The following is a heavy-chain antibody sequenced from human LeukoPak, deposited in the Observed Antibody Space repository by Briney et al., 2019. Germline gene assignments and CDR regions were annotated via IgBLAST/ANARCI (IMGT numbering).Heavy chain of an antibody. CDR3: ARVDTAMVRGSSWFDP. J-gene: IGHJ5*02. D-gene: IGHD5-18*01. CDR2: IYHSGST. Sequence: SGTLSLTCAVSGGSISSGGYSWSWIRQPPGTGLEWIGYIYHSGSTYYNPSLKSRVTISVDRSKNQFSLKLSSVTAADTAVYYCARVDTAMVRGSSWFDPWGQGTLVTVSS. V-gene: IGHV4-30-2*01. CDR1: GGSISSGGYS.